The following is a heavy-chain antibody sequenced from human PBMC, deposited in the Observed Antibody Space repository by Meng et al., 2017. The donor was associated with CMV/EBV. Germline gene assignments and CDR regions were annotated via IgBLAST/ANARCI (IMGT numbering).Heavy chain of an antibody. CDR1: GVSFSGYY. J-gene: IGHJ4*02. CDR2: INHSGST. D-gene: IGHD3-22*01. CDR3: ARVWDSGWDY. V-gene: IGHV4-34*01. Sequence: QVQVRQWGAGLLKTSETQSLSCACYGVSFSGYYWSWIRQPPGKGLEWIGEINHSGSTNYNPSLKSRVTISVDTSKNQFSLKLSSVTAADTAVYYCARVWDSGWDYWGQGTLVTVSS.